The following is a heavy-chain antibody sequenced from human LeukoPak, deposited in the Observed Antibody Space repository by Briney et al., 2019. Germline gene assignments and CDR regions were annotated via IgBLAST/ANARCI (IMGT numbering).Heavy chain of an antibody. J-gene: IGHJ4*02. V-gene: IGHV1-69*13. CDR2: IIPIFGTA. CDR1: GYTFTSYY. Sequence: SVKVSCKASGYTFTSYYMHWVRQAPGQGLEWMGGIIPIFGTANYAQKFQGRVTITADESTSTAYMELNSLRAEDTAVYYCAKDSVRSGSYYFPDYWGQRTLVTVSS. D-gene: IGHD3-10*01. CDR3: AKDSVRSGSYYFPDY.